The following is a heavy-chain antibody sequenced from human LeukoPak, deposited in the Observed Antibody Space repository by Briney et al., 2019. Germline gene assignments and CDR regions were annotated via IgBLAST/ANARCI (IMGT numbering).Heavy chain of an antibody. J-gene: IGHJ5*02. D-gene: IGHD1-26*01. CDR3: ARRYSGSYNWFDP. V-gene: IGHV3-48*03. Sequence: GGSLRLSCAASGFTFSSYEMDWVRRAPGKGLEWLSYITSSGSTIYYADSVKGRFTISRDNAKNSLYLQMNSLRAEDTAVYYCARRYSGSYNWFDPWGQGTLVTVSS. CDR2: ITSSGSTI. CDR1: GFTFSSYE.